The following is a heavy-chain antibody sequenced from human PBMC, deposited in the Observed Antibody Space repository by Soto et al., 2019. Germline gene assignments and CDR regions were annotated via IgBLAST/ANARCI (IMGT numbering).Heavy chain of an antibody. V-gene: IGHV1-18*01. J-gene: IGHJ4*02. D-gene: IGHD1-1*01. CDR1: GYTFTSYG. CDR2: SSAHNGNT. CDR3: ARGRYGDY. Sequence: QVHLVQSGAEVKKPGASVKVSCKASGYTFTSYGITWVRQAPGQGLEWMGWSSAHNGNTDYAQKLKGRVIVTRDTSTSTAYMELRSLISDDTAGDYCARGRYGDYWGQGALVTVSS.